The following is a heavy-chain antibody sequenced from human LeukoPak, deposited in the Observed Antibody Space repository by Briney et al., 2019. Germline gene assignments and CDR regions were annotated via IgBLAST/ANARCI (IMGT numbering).Heavy chain of an antibody. CDR1: GFTVSSNY. Sequence: PGGSLRLSCAASGFTVSSNYMSWVRQAPGKGLEWVSVIYSGGSTYYADSVKGRFTISRDNSKNTLYLQMNSLRAEDTAVYYCAREDTAMDNWFDPWGQGTLVTVSS. D-gene: IGHD5-18*01. V-gene: IGHV3-66*01. CDR3: AREDTAMDNWFDP. CDR2: IYSGGST. J-gene: IGHJ5*02.